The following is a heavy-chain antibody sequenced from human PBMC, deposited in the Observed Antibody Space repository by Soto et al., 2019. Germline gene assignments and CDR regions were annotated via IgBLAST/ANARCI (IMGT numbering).Heavy chain of an antibody. CDR1: GFPFSSYW. J-gene: IGHJ4*02. Sequence: PGGSLRLSWAASGFPFSSYWMGWVRQAPGKGLEWVANIQQEGSERYYVGSVKGRFTISRDNAKNSLYLQMNSLRAEDTAVYYCVESGGAADYWGQGTLVTVPS. V-gene: IGHV3-7*03. CDR3: VESGGAADY. CDR2: IQQEGSER. D-gene: IGHD2-8*02.